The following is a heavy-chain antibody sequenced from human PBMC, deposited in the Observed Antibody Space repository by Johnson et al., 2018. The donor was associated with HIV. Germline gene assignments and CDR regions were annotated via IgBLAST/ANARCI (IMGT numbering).Heavy chain of an antibody. CDR2: ISYDGSNK. J-gene: IGHJ3*02. CDR3: ARVRGGTGHGAFDI. CDR1: GFTFSDYG. Sequence: QVQLVESGGGVVQPGRSLRLSCAASGFTFSDYGMHWVRQAPGKGLEWVAVISYDGSNKYYADSVKGRFTISRDNSKNTLYLQMNSLRAEDTAVYYCARVRGGTGHGAFDIWGQGTMVTVSS. V-gene: IGHV3-30*03.